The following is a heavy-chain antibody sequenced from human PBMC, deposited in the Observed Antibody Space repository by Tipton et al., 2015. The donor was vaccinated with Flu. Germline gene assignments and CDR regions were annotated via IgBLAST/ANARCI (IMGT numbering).Heavy chain of an antibody. CDR1: GGSFGDHY. CDR3: ATKFANWGVWEPLDY. J-gene: IGHJ4*02. CDR2: INHSGST. D-gene: IGHD7-27*01. V-gene: IGHV4-34*01. Sequence: TLSLTCSVSGGSFGDHYWSWLRQSPVRGLEWIGEINHSGSTNYNSSLKSRLTISLDKSKNQFSLKLTSVTAADTGVYYCATKFANWGVWEPLDYWGQGTLVTVSS.